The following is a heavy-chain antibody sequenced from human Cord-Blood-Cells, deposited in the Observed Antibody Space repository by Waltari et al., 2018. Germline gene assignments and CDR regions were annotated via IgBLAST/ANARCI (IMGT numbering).Heavy chain of an antibody. D-gene: IGHD6-13*01. CDR1: GYTFTSYG. CDR2: SSAYNGNT. V-gene: IGHV1-18*04. Sequence: QVQLVQSGAEVKKPGASVKVSCKASGYTFTSYGISWVRQAPGQGLEWMGWSSAYNGNTNYAQKFQGRVTMTTYTSTSTAYMELRSRRSDDTAVYDCARVFQSGYSSLHAFDIWGQGTMVTVSS. J-gene: IGHJ3*02. CDR3: ARVFQSGYSSLHAFDI.